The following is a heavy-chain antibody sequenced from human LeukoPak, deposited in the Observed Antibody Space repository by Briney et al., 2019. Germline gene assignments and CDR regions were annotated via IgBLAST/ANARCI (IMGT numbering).Heavy chain of an antibody. CDR1: GYSISSGYY. CDR2: IYHSGST. Sequence: SETLSLTCAVSGYSISSGYYWGWIRQTPGKGLEWIGSIYHSGSTYYNPSLKSRVTISVDTSKNQFPLKLSSVTAADTAVYYCARVPGMGVMGYYYYYYMDVWGKGTTVTVS. CDR3: ARVPGMGVMGYYYYYYMDV. D-gene: IGHD3-16*01. J-gene: IGHJ6*03. V-gene: IGHV4-38-2*01.